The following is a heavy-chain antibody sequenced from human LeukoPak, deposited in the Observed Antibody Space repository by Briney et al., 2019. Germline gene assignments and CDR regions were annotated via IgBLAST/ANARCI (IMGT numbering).Heavy chain of an antibody. CDR1: TFNFSNYY. CDR2: INSDGSAT. V-gene: IGHV3-74*01. CDR3: ARDLNWETY. Sequence: GGSLRLSCAASTFNFSNYYMHWVRQAPGKGLVWVSRINSDGSATGYADSVKGRFTISRDNAKNTLYLQMNSLRAEDTAVYYCARDLNWETYWGQGTLVTVSS. J-gene: IGHJ4*02. D-gene: IGHD1-1*01.